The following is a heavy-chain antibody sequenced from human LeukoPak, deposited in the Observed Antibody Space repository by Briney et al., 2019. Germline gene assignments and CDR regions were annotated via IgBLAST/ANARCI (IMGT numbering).Heavy chain of an antibody. V-gene: IGHV4-59*01. CDR2: IYYSGST. J-gene: IGHJ6*02. Sequence: KASETLSLTCTVSGGSISSYYWSWIRQPPGKGLEWIGYIYYSGSTNYNPSLKSRVTISVDTSKNQFSLKLSSVTAADTAVYYCARGTLGYYYGMDVWGQGTTVTVSS. CDR1: GGSISSYY. CDR3: ARGTLGYYYGMDV. D-gene: IGHD1-1*01.